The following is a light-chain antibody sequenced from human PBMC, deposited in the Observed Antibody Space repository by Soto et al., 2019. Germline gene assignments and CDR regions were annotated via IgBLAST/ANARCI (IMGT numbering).Light chain of an antibody. J-gene: IGLJ1*01. CDR2: DVS. CDR3: SPYTSSSTLSTYV. CDR1: SSDVGGYNY. Sequence: ALTQPASVSGSPGQSITISCTGTSSDVGGYNYVSWYQHHPGKAPKLMIYDVSNRPSGVSNRFSGSKSGNTASLIISGLQAEDEADYYCSPYTSSSTLSTYVFGTGTKVTVL. V-gene: IGLV2-14*03.